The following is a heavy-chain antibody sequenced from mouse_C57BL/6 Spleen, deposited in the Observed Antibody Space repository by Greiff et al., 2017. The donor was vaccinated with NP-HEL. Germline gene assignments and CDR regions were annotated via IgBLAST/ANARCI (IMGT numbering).Heavy chain of an antibody. D-gene: IGHD1-3*01. Sequence: EVHLVESGGDLVKPGGSLKLSCAASGFTFSSYGMSWVRQTPDKRLEWVATISSGGSYTYYPDSVKGRFTISRDNAKNTLYLQMSSLKSEDTAMYYCARHHINYYAMDYWGQGTSVTVSS. CDR2: ISSGGSYT. V-gene: IGHV5-6*01. CDR1: GFTFSSYG. CDR3: ARHHINYYAMDY. J-gene: IGHJ4*01.